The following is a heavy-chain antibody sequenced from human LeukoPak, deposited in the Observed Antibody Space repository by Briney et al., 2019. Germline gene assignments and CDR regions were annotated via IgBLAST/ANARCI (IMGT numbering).Heavy chain of an antibody. D-gene: IGHD5-18*01. J-gene: IGHJ4*02. CDR2: IYTSGST. Sequence: SETLSLTCTVSGGSISSGSYYWSWIRQPDGKGLEWIGRIYTSGSTNYNPSLKSRVTISVDTSKNQFSLKLSSVTAADTAVYYCASLRYSYGFFDYWGQGALVTVSS. CDR1: GGSISSGSYY. CDR3: ASLRYSYGFFDY. V-gene: IGHV4-61*02.